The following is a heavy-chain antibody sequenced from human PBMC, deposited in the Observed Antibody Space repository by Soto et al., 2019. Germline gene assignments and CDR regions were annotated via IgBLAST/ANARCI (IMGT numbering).Heavy chain of an antibody. CDR3: AKPRSRSYYYDSSGYYSRATDAFDI. J-gene: IGHJ3*02. Sequence: PGGSLRLSCAASGVTFSSYGMHWVRQAPXKGLXWVAVISYDGSNKYYADSVKGRFTISRDNSKNTLYLQMNSLRAEDTAVYYCAKPRSRSYYYDSSGYYSRATDAFDIWGQGTMVTVSS. D-gene: IGHD3-22*01. CDR2: ISYDGSNK. V-gene: IGHV3-30*18. CDR1: GVTFSSYG.